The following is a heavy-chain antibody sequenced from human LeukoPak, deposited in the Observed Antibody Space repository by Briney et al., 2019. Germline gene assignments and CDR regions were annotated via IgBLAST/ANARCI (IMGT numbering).Heavy chain of an antibody. Sequence: GGSLRLSCAASGFTFSSNAMSWVRQAPGKGLEWVSAISGSGGGKYYADSVKGRFTISRDNSKNTLYMQMNSLRAEDTAVYYCARTRFLEWYNDYWGQGTLVTVSS. D-gene: IGHD3-3*01. CDR3: ARTRFLEWYNDY. CDR1: GFTFSSNA. CDR2: ISGSGGGK. V-gene: IGHV3-23*01. J-gene: IGHJ4*02.